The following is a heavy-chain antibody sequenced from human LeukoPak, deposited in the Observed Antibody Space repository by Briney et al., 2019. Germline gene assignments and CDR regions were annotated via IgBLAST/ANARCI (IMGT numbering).Heavy chain of an antibody. CDR1: GFTFSSXA. J-gene: IGHJ4*02. D-gene: IGHD6-19*01. CDR2: XSSSGNII. CDR3: ARERGYSSARGYFDS. V-gene: IGHV3-48*03. Sequence: AASGFTFSSXAXXWXRXAPXKXXXXXXXXSSSGNIIYYADSVKGRFTISRDNAKNSLYLQMNSLRAEDTAVYYCARERGYSSARGYFDSWGQGTLVTVCS.